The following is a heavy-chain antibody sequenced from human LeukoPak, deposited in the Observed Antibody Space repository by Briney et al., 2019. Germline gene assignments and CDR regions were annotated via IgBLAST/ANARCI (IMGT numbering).Heavy chain of an antibody. CDR1: GFTFSSYW. CDR2: IKQDGSEK. J-gene: IGHJ4*02. D-gene: IGHD3-3*01. CDR3: ARVGSSLTYYDFWSGSPPRTSYYFDY. V-gene: IGHV3-7*01. Sequence: GGSLRLSCAASGFTFSSYWMSWVRQAPGKGLEWVANIKQDGSEKYYVDSVKGRFTISRDNAKNSLYLQMNSLRAEDTAVYYCARVGSSLTYYDFWSGSPPRTSYYFDYWGQGTLVTVSS.